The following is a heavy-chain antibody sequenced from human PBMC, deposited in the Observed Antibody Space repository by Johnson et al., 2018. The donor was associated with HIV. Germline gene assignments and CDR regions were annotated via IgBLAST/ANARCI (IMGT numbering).Heavy chain of an antibody. Sequence: VQLVESGGGLVQPGGSLRLSCVVSGFTVSSNYITWVRQAPGKGLEWVSVIYSGGDTYYADSVKGRFTISRDNSKNTLYLQMNRLRAEDTAVYYCARVPGYSRAFDIWGQGTMVTVSS. CDR1: GFTVSSNY. CDR3: ARVPGYSRAFDI. V-gene: IGHV3-66*01. J-gene: IGHJ3*02. CDR2: IYSGGDT. D-gene: IGHD5-18*01.